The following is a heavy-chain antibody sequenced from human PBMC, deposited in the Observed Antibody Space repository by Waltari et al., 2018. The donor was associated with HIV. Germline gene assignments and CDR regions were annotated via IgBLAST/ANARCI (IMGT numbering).Heavy chain of an antibody. CDR3: AKDRKKLTLDY. D-gene: IGHD7-27*01. CDR1: GSTSTSSA. J-gene: IGHJ4*02. Sequence: EVQLLESGGGLVKPGGSLRLSRPASGSTSTSSALCWVRQAAVKGLEWVSDIGGSGGSTYYADSVNGRFTISRDNSKNTLYLQMNSRRAEDTAVYYCAKDRKKLTLDYWGQGTLVTVSS. V-gene: IGHV3-23*01. CDR2: IGGSGGST.